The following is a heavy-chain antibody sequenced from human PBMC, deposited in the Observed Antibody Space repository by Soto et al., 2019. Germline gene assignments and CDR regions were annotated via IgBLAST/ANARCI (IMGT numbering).Heavy chain of an antibody. CDR1: GFTFSAYA. Sequence: EVQLLESGGGVVQPGGSLRLSCAASGFTFSAYAMSWVRQAPGKGLQWVSGVGGSDTDKHYADSVRGRFTVSRDNSKNTRYLQMNSRRVDDTAVYYCAKDATAVNGVWDPFDMWGQGTEVTVSS. J-gene: IGHJ3*02. CDR3: AKDATAVNGVWDPFDM. V-gene: IGHV3-23*01. CDR2: VGGSDTDK. D-gene: IGHD2-8*01.